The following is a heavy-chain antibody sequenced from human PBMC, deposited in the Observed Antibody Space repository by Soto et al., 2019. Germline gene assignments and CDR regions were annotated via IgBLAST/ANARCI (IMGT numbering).Heavy chain of an antibody. D-gene: IGHD5-18*01. J-gene: IGHJ4*02. CDR3: ARVLGGYSYGPCDY. V-gene: IGHV3-21*01. CDR2: ISSSSSYI. Sequence: EVQLVESWGGLVKPGGSLRLSCAASGFTFSSYSMNWVRQAPGKGLEWVSSISSSSSYIYYADSLKGRFTISRDNAKNSLYLQMNSLRAEDTAVYYCARVLGGYSYGPCDYWGKGTLVTLSS. CDR1: GFTFSSYS.